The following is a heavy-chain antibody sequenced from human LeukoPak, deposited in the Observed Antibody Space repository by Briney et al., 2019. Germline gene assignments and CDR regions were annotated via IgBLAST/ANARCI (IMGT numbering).Heavy chain of an antibody. CDR2: ISSSSSTI. CDR1: GFTFSSYS. Sequence: PGGSLRLSCAASGFTFSSYSMNWVRQAPGKGLEWVSYISSSSSTIYYADSVKGRFTISRDNAKNSLYLQMNSLRAEDTAVYYCARDGIRSSGWSKNWFDPWGQGTLVTVSS. J-gene: IGHJ5*02. D-gene: IGHD6-19*01. V-gene: IGHV3-48*01. CDR3: ARDGIRSSGWSKNWFDP.